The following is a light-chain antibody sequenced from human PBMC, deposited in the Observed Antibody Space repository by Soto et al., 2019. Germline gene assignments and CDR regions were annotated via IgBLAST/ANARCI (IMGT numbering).Light chain of an antibody. CDR1: SSDVGGYNY. Sequence: QSALTQPASVSGSPGQSITISCTGTSSDVGGYNYVSWYQQHPGRAPKLMISAVSERPSGVPDRFSGSRSGNTASLTISGLQAEDEADYYCYSYTGTYTWVFGGGTKLTVL. V-gene: IGLV2-11*01. CDR3: YSYTGTYTWV. J-gene: IGLJ3*02. CDR2: AVS.